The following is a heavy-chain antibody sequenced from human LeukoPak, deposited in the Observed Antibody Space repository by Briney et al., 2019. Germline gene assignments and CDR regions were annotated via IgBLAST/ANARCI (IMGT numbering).Heavy chain of an antibody. D-gene: IGHD2-15*01. J-gene: IGHJ6*03. Sequence: SETLSLTCTVSGYSISSGYYWGWIRQPPGKGLEWIGSIYHSGSTYYNPSLKNRVTISVDTSRNQFSLKLSSVTAADTAVYYCARAHPLGYCSGGSCYETYYYYYYYMDVWGKGTTVTVSS. CDR3: ARAHPLGYCSGGSCYETYYYYYYYMDV. CDR1: GYSISSGYY. CDR2: IYHSGST. V-gene: IGHV4-38-2*02.